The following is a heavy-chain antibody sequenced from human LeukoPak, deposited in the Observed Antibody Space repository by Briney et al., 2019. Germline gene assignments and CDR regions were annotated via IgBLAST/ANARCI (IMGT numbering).Heavy chain of an antibody. CDR1: GFTFSNYW. D-gene: IGHD3-10*01. J-gene: IGHJ4*02. CDR2: INQDGSEK. CDR3: ARDPGSTVVRDY. Sequence: GGSLRLSCAASGFTFSNYWMCWVRQAPGEGLEWVANINQDGSEKYYADSVKGRFTISRDNAKNSLYLQMNSLRADDTAVYYCARDPGSTVVRDYWGQGTLVTVSS. V-gene: IGHV3-7*01.